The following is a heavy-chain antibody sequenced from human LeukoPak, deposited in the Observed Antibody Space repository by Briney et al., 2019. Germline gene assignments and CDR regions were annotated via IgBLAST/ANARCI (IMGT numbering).Heavy chain of an antibody. CDR3: ARDGSRVTGTYGY. D-gene: IGHD1-20*01. V-gene: IGHV1-8*02. CDR2: MNPNSGNT. CDR1: GYTFTSYD. J-gene: IGHJ4*02. Sequence: ASVKVSCKASGYTFTSYDINWVRQATGQGLEWMGWMNPNSGNTGYAQKFQGRVTMTRDTSISTAYMELSRLRSDDTAVYYCARDGSRVTGTYGYWGQGTLVTVSS.